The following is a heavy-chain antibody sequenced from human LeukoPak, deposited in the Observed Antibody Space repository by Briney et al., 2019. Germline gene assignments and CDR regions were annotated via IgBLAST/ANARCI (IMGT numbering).Heavy chain of an antibody. CDR2: IYYSGST. CDR3: ARSWLRSGYYFDY. J-gene: IGHJ4*02. V-gene: IGHV4-34*01. Sequence: PSETLSLTCAVYGGSFSGYYWSWIRQPPGKGLEWIGSIYYSGSTYYNPSLKSRVTISVDTSKNQFSLKLSSVTAADTAVYYCARSWLRSGYYFDYWGQGTLVTVSS. CDR1: GGSFSGYY. D-gene: IGHD5-12*01.